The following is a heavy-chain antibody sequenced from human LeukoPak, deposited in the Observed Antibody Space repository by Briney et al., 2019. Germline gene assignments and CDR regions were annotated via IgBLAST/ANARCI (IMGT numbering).Heavy chain of an antibody. D-gene: IGHD3-22*01. CDR3: ARGGDMIVRPDAFDI. V-gene: IGHV3-33*01. CDR2: IWYDGSNK. CDR1: GFTFSSYG. J-gene: IGHJ3*02. Sequence: GGSLRLSCAASGFTFSSYGMHWVRQAPGKGLEWVAVIWYDGSNKYYADSVKGRFTISRDNSKNTLYLQMNSLRAEDTAVYYCARGGDMIVRPDAFDIWGQGTMVTVSS.